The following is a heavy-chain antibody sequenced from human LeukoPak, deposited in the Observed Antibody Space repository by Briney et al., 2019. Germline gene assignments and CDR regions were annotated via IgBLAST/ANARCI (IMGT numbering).Heavy chain of an antibody. J-gene: IGHJ5*02. Sequence: ASVKVSCKASGYTFRQYSISWVRQAPGQGLEWMGWISAYNGNTNYAQKLQGRVTLTTDTSTSTAYMELRSLRSDDTAVYYCARDQYYDSKGWFDPWGQGTLVTVSS. CDR2: ISAYNGNT. CDR1: GYTFRQYS. V-gene: IGHV1-18*01. D-gene: IGHD3-22*01. CDR3: ARDQYYDSKGWFDP.